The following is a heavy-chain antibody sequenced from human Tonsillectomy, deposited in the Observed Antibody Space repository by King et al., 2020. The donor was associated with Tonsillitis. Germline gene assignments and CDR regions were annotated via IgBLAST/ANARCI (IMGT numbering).Heavy chain of an antibody. CDR1: GFTFSRYW. CDR3: ARALVVGVAEYFQN. CDR2: INLDGSEK. J-gene: IGHJ1*01. Sequence: VQLVESGGGLVQPGGSLRLSCAASGFTFSRYWMSWLRQAPGKGLEWVANINLDGSEKYYVDSVKGRFTIYRDNAKNSLHLQMNSLRVEDAAVYYCARALVVGVAEYFQNWGQGTLLTVSS. V-gene: IGHV3-7*03. D-gene: IGHD2-15*01.